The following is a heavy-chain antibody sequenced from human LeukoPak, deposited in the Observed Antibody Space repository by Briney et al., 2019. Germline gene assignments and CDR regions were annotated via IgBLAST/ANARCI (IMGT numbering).Heavy chain of an antibody. CDR3: AKEGFDS. CDR1: GFTFSTYA. Sequence: GGSLRLSCVASGFTFSTYAVSWVRQAAGKGLEWVSSIASGDGSTYYADSVKGRFTISRDNSKNTLYLQMNSLRAEDTAIYYCAKEGFDSWGQGTLVTVSS. J-gene: IGHJ4*02. V-gene: IGHV3-23*01. CDR2: IASGDGST.